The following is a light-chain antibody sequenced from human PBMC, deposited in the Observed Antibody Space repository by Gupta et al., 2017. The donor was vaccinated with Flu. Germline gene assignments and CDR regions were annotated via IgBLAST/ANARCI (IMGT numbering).Light chain of an antibody. J-gene: IGKJ1*01. V-gene: IGKV3-20*01. CDR1: QSVSSSY. Sequence: IVLTPSPGTLSSSPGESATLSGRASQSVSSSYLAWYQQKPGQAPRLLIYGASSRATGIPDRFSGSGSGTDFTLTISRLEPEDFAVYYCQQYGSSPPWTFGQGTKVEIK. CDR3: QQYGSSPPWT. CDR2: GAS.